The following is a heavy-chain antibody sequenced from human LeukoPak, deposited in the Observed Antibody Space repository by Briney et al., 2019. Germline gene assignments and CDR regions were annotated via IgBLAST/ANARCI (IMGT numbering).Heavy chain of an antibody. D-gene: IGHD3-3*01. CDR2: IKQDGSEK. J-gene: IGHJ4*02. CDR3: ARGFGFWSGYYRHFDY. CDR1: GFTFSSYW. Sequence: PGGSLRLSCAASGFTFSSYWMSWVRQAPGKGLEWVANIKQDGSEKYYVDSVKGRFTISRDNAKNSLYLQMSSLRAEDTAVYYCARGFGFWSGYYRHFDYWGQGTLVTVSS. V-gene: IGHV3-7*01.